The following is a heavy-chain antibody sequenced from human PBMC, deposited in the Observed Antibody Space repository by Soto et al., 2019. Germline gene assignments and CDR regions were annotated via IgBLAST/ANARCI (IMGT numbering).Heavy chain of an antibody. V-gene: IGHV3-30*04. CDR3: ARARPVVPAAYYYYYGMDV. CDR1: GFTFSSYA. D-gene: IGHD2-2*01. J-gene: IGHJ6*02. CDR2: ISYDGSNK. Sequence: GGSLRLSCAASGFTFSSYAMHWVRQAPGKGLEWVAVISYDGSNKYYAYSVKGRFTISRDNSKNTLYLQMNSLRAEDTAVYYCARARPVVPAAYYYYYGMDVWGQGTTVTVSS.